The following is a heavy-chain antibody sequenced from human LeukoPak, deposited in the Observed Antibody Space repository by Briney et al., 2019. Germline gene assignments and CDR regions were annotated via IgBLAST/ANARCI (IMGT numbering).Heavy chain of an antibody. D-gene: IGHD2-2*01. CDR1: GFTFSTYW. Sequence: GGSLRLSRAASGFTFSTYWMHWVRQAPGKGLVWVSRINSGGTTTNYADSVKGRSTISRDNAKNTLYLQMNSLRGEDTAVYYCATSNWFDPWGQGTLVTVSS. V-gene: IGHV3-74*01. CDR2: INSGGTTT. CDR3: ATSNWFDP. J-gene: IGHJ5*02.